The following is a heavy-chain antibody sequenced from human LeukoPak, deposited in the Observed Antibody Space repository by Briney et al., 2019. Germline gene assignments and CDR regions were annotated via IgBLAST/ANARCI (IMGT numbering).Heavy chain of an antibody. CDR2: IYYSGST. J-gene: IGHJ4*02. D-gene: IGHD6-19*01. CDR3: ARTGYSSQPDY. V-gene: IGHV4-59*08. CDR1: GGSISSYY. Sequence: PSETLSLTCTVSGGSISSYYWSWIRQPPGKGLEWIGYIYYSGSTYYNPSLKSRVTISVDTSKNQFSLKLSSVTAADTAVYYCARTGYSSQPDYWGQGTLVTVSS.